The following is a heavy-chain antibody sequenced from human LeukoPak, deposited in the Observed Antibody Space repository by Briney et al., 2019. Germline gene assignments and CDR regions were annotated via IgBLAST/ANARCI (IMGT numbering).Heavy chain of an antibody. J-gene: IGHJ4*02. Sequence: GGSLRLSCAASGFTFSSYAMSWVRQAPGKGLEWVPAISGSGGSTYYADSVKGRFTISRDNSKNTLYLQMNSLRAEDTAVYYCAKDTRYYYDSIGYFDYWGQGTLVTVSS. D-gene: IGHD3-22*01. V-gene: IGHV3-23*01. CDR2: ISGSGGST. CDR3: AKDTRYYYDSIGYFDY. CDR1: GFTFSSYA.